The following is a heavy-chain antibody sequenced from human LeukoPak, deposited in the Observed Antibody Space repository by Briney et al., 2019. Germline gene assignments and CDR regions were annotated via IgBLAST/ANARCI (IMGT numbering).Heavy chain of an antibody. CDR1: GFTFGDYA. V-gene: IGHV3-66*01. Sequence: GGSLRLSCAASGFTFGDYAMHWVRQAPGKGLEWVSVIYGGGTTHYADSVKDRFTISRDNSKNTLYLQMNSLRAEDTAVYYCASRFNYFDSSDHAYYFDHWGQGTLVTVSS. D-gene: IGHD3-22*01. CDR2: IYGGGTT. CDR3: ASRFNYFDSSDHAYYFDH. J-gene: IGHJ4*02.